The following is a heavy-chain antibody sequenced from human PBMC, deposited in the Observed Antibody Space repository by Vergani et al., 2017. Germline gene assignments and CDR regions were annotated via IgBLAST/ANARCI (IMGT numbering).Heavy chain of an antibody. D-gene: IGHD3-3*01. Sequence: QVQLVESGGGVVQPGRSLRLSCAASGFTFSSYAMHWVRQAPGKGLEWVAVISYDGSNKYYADSVKGRLTISRDNSKNTLYLQMNSLRAEDTAEYYCARDDFWSGYWYFQHWGQGTLVTVSS. V-gene: IGHV3-30*04. CDR1: GFTFSSYA. CDR3: ARDDFWSGYWYFQH. CDR2: ISYDGSNK. J-gene: IGHJ1*01.